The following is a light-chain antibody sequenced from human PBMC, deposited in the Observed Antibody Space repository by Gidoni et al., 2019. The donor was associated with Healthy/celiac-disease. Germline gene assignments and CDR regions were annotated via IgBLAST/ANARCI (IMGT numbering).Light chain of an antibody. CDR3: QQYGSSPHCS. J-gene: IGKJ2*04. CDR2: GAS. V-gene: IGKV3-20*01. CDR1: QSVSSSY. Sequence: EIVLTQSPGTLSLSPGERATLSCRASQSVSSSYLAWYQQKPGQAPRLLIYGASSRATGIPDRFSGSGSGTDFTLTISRLEPEDFAVYYCQQYGSSPHCSFXXXTKLEIK.